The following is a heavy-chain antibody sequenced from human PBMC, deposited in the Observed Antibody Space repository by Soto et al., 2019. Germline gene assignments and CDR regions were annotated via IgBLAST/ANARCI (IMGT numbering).Heavy chain of an antibody. J-gene: IGHJ6*03. CDR3: ASLYYDFWSGTSKVMDV. D-gene: IGHD3-3*01. V-gene: IGHV4-31*03. CDR2: IYYSGST. Sequence: SETLSLTCTVSGGSISSGGYYWSWIRQHPGKGLEWIGYIYYSGSTYYNPSLKSRVTISVDTSKNQFSLKLSSVTAADTAVYYCASLYYDFWSGTSKVMDVWGKGTTVTVSS. CDR1: GGSISSGGYY.